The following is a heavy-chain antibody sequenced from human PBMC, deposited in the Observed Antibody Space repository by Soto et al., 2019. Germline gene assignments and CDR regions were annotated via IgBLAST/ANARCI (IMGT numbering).Heavy chain of an antibody. V-gene: IGHV4-39*01. CDR3: ASGWGSGWFVG. CDR2: FYYNGAT. J-gene: IGHJ5*02. D-gene: IGHD2-15*01. CDR1: GGSIISISCY. Sequence: PSVTLCLTCTVSGGSIISISCYCTLIRQPPGKGLDWTGSFYYNGATYYNPSLKSRLTISVDTSKNQLSLKLNSVTAADTALYYCASGWGSGWFVGWGQGIQVTVSS.